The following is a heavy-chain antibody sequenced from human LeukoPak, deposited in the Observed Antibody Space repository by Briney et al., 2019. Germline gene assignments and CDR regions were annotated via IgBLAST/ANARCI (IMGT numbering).Heavy chain of an antibody. D-gene: IGHD3-22*01. J-gene: IGHJ4*02. Sequence: GGSLRLSCAASGFTFSDYYMSWIRQAPGKGLEWVSYISSSGSTIYYADSVKGRFTISRDNANNSLYLQMNSLRAEDTAVYYCARDSPYYYDSSGPRDYWGQGTLVTVSS. V-gene: IGHV3-11*04. CDR2: ISSSGSTI. CDR1: GFTFSDYY. CDR3: ARDSPYYYDSSGPRDY.